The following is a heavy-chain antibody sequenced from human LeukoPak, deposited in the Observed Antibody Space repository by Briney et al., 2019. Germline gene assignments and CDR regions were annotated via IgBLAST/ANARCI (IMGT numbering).Heavy chain of an antibody. CDR1: GFTFSSYA. CDR2: ISSSSSTI. J-gene: IGHJ5*02. CDR3: ARDRTYYYDSSGFNWFDP. D-gene: IGHD3-22*01. V-gene: IGHV3-48*04. Sequence: PGGSLRLPCAASGFTFSSYAMSWVRQAPGKGLEWVSYISSSSSTIYYADSVKGRFTISRDNAKNSLYLQMNSLRAEDTAVYYCARDRTYYYDSSGFNWFDPWGQGTLVTVSS.